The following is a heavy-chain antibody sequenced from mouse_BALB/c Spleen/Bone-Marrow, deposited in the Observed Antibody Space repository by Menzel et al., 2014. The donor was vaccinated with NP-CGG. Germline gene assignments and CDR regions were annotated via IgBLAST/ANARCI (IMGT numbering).Heavy chain of an antibody. CDR1: GFSLTDYG. Sequence: VHLVESGPGLVAPSQSLSITCTVSGFSLTDYGVHWVRQPPGKGLEWLGIIGIGGSTNYNSALMSRLSIDKDNSKSQVFLKMNSLQTDDTAMYYCARASYYYGSGYDCWGQGTTLTVSS. CDR2: IGIGGST. D-gene: IGHD1-1*01. V-gene: IGHV2-9*02. J-gene: IGHJ2*01. CDR3: ARASYYYGSGYDC.